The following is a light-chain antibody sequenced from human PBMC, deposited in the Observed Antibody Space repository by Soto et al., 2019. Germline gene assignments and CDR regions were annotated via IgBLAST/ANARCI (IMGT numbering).Light chain of an antibody. CDR1: QSISTW. V-gene: IGKV1-39*01. Sequence: DIQMTQSPSTLCASVGDRVTITCRASQSISTWLAWYQQTPGKAPKLLIYAASSLQSGVPSRFSGSGSGTDFTLTISSLHPEDSATYYCQQSYSTPPTFGQGTKVDIK. J-gene: IGKJ1*01. CDR2: AAS. CDR3: QQSYSTPPT.